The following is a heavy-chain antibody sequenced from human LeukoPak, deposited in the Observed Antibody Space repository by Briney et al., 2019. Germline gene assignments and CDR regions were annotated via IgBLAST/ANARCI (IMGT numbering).Heavy chain of an antibody. V-gene: IGHV4-4*07. CDR3: ARHGYTASHYFLDY. D-gene: IGHD3-16*01. Sequence: SETLSLTCTVSSGSINSYYWGWVRQPAGRGLEWIGRIYTTGNTHYNPSLKSRLTMSIDTSRRQFSLNLTSVTAADTATYYCARHGYTASHYFLDYWSQGTLVTVSS. CDR1: SGSINSYY. J-gene: IGHJ4*02. CDR2: IYTTGNT.